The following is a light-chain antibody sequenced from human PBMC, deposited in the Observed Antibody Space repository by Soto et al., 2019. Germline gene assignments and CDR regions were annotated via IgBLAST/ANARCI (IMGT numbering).Light chain of an antibody. Sequence: DIILTQSPDTLSLSPGERATLSCRASQNGRTFLAWYQQKPGQAPRLLISDASYRATGVPPRFSGSGSGTDFTLTISSLEPEDFAVYYCLQRSDWPLTFGGGSKVEI. CDR2: DAS. CDR1: QNGRTF. V-gene: IGKV3-11*01. CDR3: LQRSDWPLT. J-gene: IGKJ4*01.